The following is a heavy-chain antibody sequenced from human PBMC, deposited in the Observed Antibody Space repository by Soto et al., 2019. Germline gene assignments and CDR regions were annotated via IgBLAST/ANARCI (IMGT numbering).Heavy chain of an antibody. CDR3: ARDRLRFYNWFDP. J-gene: IGHJ5*02. CDR1: GGSISSGGYY. Sequence: SETLSLTCTVSGGSISSGGYYWSWIRQHPGKGLEWIGYIYYSGSTYYNPSLKSRVTISVDTSKNQFSLKLSSVTAADTAVYYCARDRLRFYNWFDPWGQGTLVTVSS. V-gene: IGHV4-31*03. CDR2: IYYSGST. D-gene: IGHD3-3*01.